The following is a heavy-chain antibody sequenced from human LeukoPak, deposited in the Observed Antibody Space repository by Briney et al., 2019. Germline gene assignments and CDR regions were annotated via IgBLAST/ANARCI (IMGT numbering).Heavy chain of an antibody. D-gene: IGHD2-15*01. CDR3: ARLPGYCTGGSCYFDY. Sequence: GESLKISFKGSGYSFTNYWIGWVRQMPGKGLEWMGIIYPGDSDTRYSPSFQGQVTFSADKSISTTYLQWSSLKASDTAMYYCARLPGYCTGGSCYFDYWGQGTLVTVSS. V-gene: IGHV5-51*01. CDR2: IYPGDSDT. J-gene: IGHJ4*02. CDR1: GYSFTNYW.